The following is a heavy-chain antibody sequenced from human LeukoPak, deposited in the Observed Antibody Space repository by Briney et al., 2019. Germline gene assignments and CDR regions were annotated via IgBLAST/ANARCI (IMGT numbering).Heavy chain of an antibody. CDR1: GFTFSSYW. D-gene: IGHD5-18*01. CDR3: ARVGYSSGSYSAFDI. Sequence: GGSLRLSCAASGFTFSSYWMSWVRQAPGKGLEWVANIKQGGSEKYYVDSVKGRFTISRDNAKNSLYLQMNSLRAEDTAVYYCARVGYSSGSYSAFDIWGQGTMVTVSS. V-gene: IGHV3-7*01. J-gene: IGHJ3*02. CDR2: IKQGGSEK.